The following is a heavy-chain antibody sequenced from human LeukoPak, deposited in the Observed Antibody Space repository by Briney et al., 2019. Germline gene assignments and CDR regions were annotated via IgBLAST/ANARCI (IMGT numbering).Heavy chain of an antibody. J-gene: IGHJ6*04. CDR2: ISYDGSNK. CDR3: ARARITLDV. Sequence: PGRSLRLSCAASGFTFSSYGMHWVRQAPGKGLEWVAVISYDGSNKYYADSVKGRFTISRDNSKNTPYLQMNSLRAEDTAVYYCARARITLDVWGKGTTVTVSS. V-gene: IGHV3-30*03. D-gene: IGHD3-10*01. CDR1: GFTFSSYG.